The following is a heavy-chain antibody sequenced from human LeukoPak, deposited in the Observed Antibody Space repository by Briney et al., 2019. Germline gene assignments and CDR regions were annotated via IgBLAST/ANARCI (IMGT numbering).Heavy chain of an antibody. D-gene: IGHD2-2*01. CDR1: GFTFSSYA. Sequence: PGGSLRLTCAASGFTFSSYAMHWVRQAPGKGLEWVAVISYDGSNKYYADSVKGRFTISRDNSKNTLYLQMNSLRAEDTAVYYCARDLVVPAAIIGYWGQGTLVTVSS. CDR2: ISYDGSNK. J-gene: IGHJ4*02. CDR3: ARDLVVPAAIIGY. V-gene: IGHV3-30*04.